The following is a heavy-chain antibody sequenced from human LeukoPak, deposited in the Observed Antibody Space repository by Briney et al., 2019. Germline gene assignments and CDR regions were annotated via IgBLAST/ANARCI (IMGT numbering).Heavy chain of an antibody. D-gene: IGHD6-13*01. V-gene: IGHV4-59*12. CDR1: GGSIHNYY. J-gene: IGHJ3*02. CDR2: IYHSGST. CDR3: ARGRYSTSWYGAFDI. Sequence: PSETLSLTCTVSGGSIHNYYWSWIRQPPGKGLEWIGYIYHSGSTNYNPSLKSRVTISVDTSRNQFSLKLSSVTPADTAVYYCARGRYSTSWYGAFDIWGQGTMVTVSS.